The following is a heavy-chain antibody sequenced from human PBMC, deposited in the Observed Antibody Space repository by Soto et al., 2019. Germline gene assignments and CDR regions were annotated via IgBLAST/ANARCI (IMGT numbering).Heavy chain of an antibody. V-gene: IGHV3-74*01. CDR1: GFPFSNYW. D-gene: IGHD4-17*01. CDR3: AKDFAGDFDY. CDR2: INNDGSST. J-gene: IGHJ4*02. Sequence: EVQLVESGGGLVQPGGSLRLSCAASGFPFSNYWMHWVRQAPGKGLMWVSRINNDGSSTTDADSVKGRFTISRDNAKSTLYLQMNSLRAEDTAVYYCAKDFAGDFDYWGQGILVTVSS.